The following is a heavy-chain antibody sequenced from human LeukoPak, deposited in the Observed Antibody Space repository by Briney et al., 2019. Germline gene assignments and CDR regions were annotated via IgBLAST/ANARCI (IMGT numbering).Heavy chain of an antibody. CDR3: ARSRGKNTVQSAFDI. D-gene: IGHD2/OR15-2a*01. J-gene: IGHJ3*02. V-gene: IGHV1-2*02. CDR1: GYTFTGYY. CDR2: INPNSGGT. Sequence: GASVKVSCKASGYTFTGYYMHWVRQAPGQGLEWMGWINPNSGGTNYAQKFQGRVTMTRDTSISTAYMELSRLRSDDTAVYYCARSRGKNTVQSAFDIWGQGTMVTVSS.